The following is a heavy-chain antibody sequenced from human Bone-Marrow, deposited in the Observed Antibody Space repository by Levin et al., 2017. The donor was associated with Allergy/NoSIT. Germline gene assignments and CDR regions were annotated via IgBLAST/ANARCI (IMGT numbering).Heavy chain of an antibody. V-gene: IGHV4-34*01. D-gene: IGHD5/OR15-5a*01. CDR1: GESFSGYY. CDR2: INHFGGT. CDR3: ARAHSVLDTKYYYYYFYMDV. Sequence: KPGGSLRLSCAVYGESFSGYYWSWIRQPPGKGLEWIGEINHFGGTDYNPSLKSRVTISVDTSKNQFSLKLNSVTVADTAVYYCARAHSVLDTKYYYYYFYMDVWGKGTTVTVSS. J-gene: IGHJ6*03.